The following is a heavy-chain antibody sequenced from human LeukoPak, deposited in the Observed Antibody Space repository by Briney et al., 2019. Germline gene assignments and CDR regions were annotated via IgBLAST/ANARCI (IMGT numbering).Heavy chain of an antibody. CDR1: GYTFTGYY. CDR2: IIPILGIA. CDR3: ARIITMVRGVTDDY. V-gene: IGHV1-69*02. D-gene: IGHD3-10*01. J-gene: IGHJ4*02. Sequence: SVKVSCKASGYTFTGYYMHWVRQAPGQGLEWMGRIIPILGIANYTQKFQGRVTITADKSTSTAYMELSSLRSEDTAVYYCARIITMVRGVTDDYWGQGTLVTVSS.